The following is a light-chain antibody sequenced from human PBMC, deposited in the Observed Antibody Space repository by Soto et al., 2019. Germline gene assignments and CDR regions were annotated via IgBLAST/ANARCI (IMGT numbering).Light chain of an antibody. Sequence: EVVMRQSPSTLSVSLGEGATLSCKASQGIGDTLAWYQHKPGQTPRLLIYDTSTRATGVPTRFSGSRSGAEFTLTINSLQSEDSAAYYCQPYNNWPLTFGGGTKVDIK. CDR1: QGIGDT. V-gene: IGKV3-15*01. CDR3: QPYNNWPLT. CDR2: DTS. J-gene: IGKJ4*01.